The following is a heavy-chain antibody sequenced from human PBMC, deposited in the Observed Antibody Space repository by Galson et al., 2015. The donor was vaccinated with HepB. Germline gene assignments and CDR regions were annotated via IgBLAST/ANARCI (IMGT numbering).Heavy chain of an antibody. V-gene: IGHV3-21*01. Sequence: SLRLSCAASGFTFSSYSMNWVRQAPGKGLEWVSSISSSSSYIYYADSVKGRFTISRDNAKNSLYLQMNSLRAEDTAVYYCARGGSHDAFDIWGQGTMVTVSS. CDR2: ISSSSSYI. CDR3: ARGGSHDAFDI. J-gene: IGHJ3*02. CDR1: GFTFSSYS.